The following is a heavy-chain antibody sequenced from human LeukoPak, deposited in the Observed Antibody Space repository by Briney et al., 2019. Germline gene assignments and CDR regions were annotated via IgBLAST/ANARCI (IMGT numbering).Heavy chain of an antibody. J-gene: IGHJ4*02. D-gene: IGHD6-19*01. Sequence: GESLKISCKGSGYSFTSYWIGWVRQMPGKGLEWMGIIYPGDSDTRYSPSFQGQVTISADKSISTACLQWSSLKASDTAMYYCASSRAVAGTPLDYWGQGTLVTVSS. CDR1: GYSFTSYW. CDR2: IYPGDSDT. CDR3: ASSRAVAGTPLDY. V-gene: IGHV5-51*01.